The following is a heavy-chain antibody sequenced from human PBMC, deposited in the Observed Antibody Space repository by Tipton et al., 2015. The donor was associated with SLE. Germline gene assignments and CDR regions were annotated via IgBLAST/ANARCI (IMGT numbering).Heavy chain of an antibody. CDR1: GGSFRDYS. D-gene: IGHD2-8*01. V-gene: IGHV4-34*01. CDR3: ARDCTSGLCYAASFDY. CDR2: INHSGTT. J-gene: IGHJ4*02. Sequence: TLSLTCAVYGGSFRDYSWSWIRQPPGKGLEGIGEINHSGTTNYNPSLSSLVTISIDTSMNQFSLSLSSVTAADTAVYYCARDCTSGLCYAASFDYWGQGTLVPVSP.